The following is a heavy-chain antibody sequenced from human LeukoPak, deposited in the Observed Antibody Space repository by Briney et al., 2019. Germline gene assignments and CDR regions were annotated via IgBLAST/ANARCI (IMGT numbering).Heavy chain of an antibody. D-gene: IGHD3-10*01. Sequence: GGSLRLSCAGSGFTVSSNYMSWVRQAPGKGLEWVSSITSSSSYIFYADSVKGRFTISRDNAKNSLYLQMNSLRAEDTAVYYCSREIRAEYYYLSGSPEHPMDVWGQGTTVAVSS. V-gene: IGHV3-21*01. CDR1: GFTVSSNY. CDR2: ITSSSSYI. J-gene: IGHJ6*02. CDR3: SREIRAEYYYLSGSPEHPMDV.